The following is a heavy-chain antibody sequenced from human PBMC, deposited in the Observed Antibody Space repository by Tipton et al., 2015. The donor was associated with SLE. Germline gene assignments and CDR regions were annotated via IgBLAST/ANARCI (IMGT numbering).Heavy chain of an antibody. V-gene: IGHV4-61*09. J-gene: IGHJ4*02. Sequence: TLSLTCTVSGGSISSGSYSWNWIRQPAGKGLEWIGYIYTSGSTNYNPSLKSRVTISVDTSKNQFSLKLSSVTAADTAVYYCARTPAIAVAAHYFDYWGQGTLVTVSS. CDR1: GGSISSGSYS. D-gene: IGHD6-19*01. CDR2: IYTSGST. CDR3: ARTPAIAVAAHYFDY.